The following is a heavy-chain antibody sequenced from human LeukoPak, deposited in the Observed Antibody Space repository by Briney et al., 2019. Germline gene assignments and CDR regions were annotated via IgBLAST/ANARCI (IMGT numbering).Heavy chain of an antibody. CDR3: ARGIETYGDYGY. Sequence: SETLSLTCTVSGGSISGSYWSWIRQPPGRGLEWIAYMYNSGSTNYNPSLKSRVTISIDTSKNQFSLKLSSLTAADTAIYYCARGIETYGDYGYWGQGILVTVSS. CDR1: GGSISGSY. D-gene: IGHD4-17*01. V-gene: IGHV4-59*01. CDR2: MYNSGST. J-gene: IGHJ4*02.